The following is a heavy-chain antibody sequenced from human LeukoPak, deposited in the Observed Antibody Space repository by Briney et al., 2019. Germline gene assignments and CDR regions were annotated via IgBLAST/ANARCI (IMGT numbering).Heavy chain of an antibody. J-gene: IGHJ4*02. CDR3: AKLGYYYDSSGYSDY. V-gene: IGHV3-23*01. Sequence: GGSLRLSCAASGFTFSSYAMSWVRQAPGKGLDWVSAISGSGGSTYYADSVKGRFTISRDNSKNTLYLQMNSLRAEDTAVYYCAKLGYYYDSSGYSDYWGQGTLVTVSS. CDR1: GFTFSSYA. CDR2: ISGSGGST. D-gene: IGHD3-22*01.